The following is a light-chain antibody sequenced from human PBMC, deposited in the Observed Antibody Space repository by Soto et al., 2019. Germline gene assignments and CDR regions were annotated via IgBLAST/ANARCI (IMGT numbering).Light chain of an antibody. CDR3: QHYNNWPPYT. CDR1: QSVNRN. J-gene: IGKJ2*01. V-gene: IGKV3-15*01. Sequence: EIVMTQSPATLSVSSGERVTVSCRASQSVNRNLAWYQQKPGQAPRLLIYDVSTRAAGIPARFSGSGSGTEFTLTIISLQSEDFAVYYCQHYNNWPPYTFGQGTKLEIK. CDR2: DVS.